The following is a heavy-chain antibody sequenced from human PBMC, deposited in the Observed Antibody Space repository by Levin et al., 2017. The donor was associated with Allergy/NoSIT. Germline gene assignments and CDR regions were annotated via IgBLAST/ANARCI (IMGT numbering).Heavy chain of an antibody. Sequence: ASVKVSCKASGYNFTNYGISWVRQAPGQGLEWMGWISAYNGNTNYAQKFQGRVTMTIQTSTNTASMELRSLRSDDTAVYYCARVGIDFWGVYQKSWGYMDVWGQGTTVTVSS. D-gene: IGHD3-3*01. J-gene: IGHJ6*03. CDR3: ARVGIDFWGVYQKSWGYMDV. CDR2: ISAYNGNT. V-gene: IGHV1-18*01. CDR1: GYNFTNYG.